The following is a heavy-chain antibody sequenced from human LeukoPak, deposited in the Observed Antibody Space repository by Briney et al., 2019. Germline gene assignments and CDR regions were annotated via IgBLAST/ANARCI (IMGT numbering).Heavy chain of an antibody. J-gene: IGHJ4*02. CDR1: GGSINDYY. V-gene: IGHV4-59*01. D-gene: IGHD3-10*01. Sequence: PSETLSLTCTVSGGSINDYYWTWIRQPPGKGLEWIGYIYYSGSTNYNPSLKSRVTISLDTPKNQFSLKLSSVTAADTAIYYCARIYGSYSPDYWGQGTPVTVSS. CDR3: ARIYGSYSPDY. CDR2: IYYSGST.